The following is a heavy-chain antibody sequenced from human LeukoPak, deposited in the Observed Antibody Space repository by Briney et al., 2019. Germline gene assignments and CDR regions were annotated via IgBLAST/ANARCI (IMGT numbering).Heavy chain of an antibody. J-gene: IGHJ5*02. Sequence: SETLSLTCAVYGGSFSGHYWSWIRQPPGKGLEWIAEITDTGSSNYNPSLKSRVTISVDTSKNQVSLKLIPVTAADTAVYYCARKKRGHGYNWLDPWGQGTLVTVSS. CDR2: ITDTGSS. CDR3: ARKKRGHGYNWLDP. D-gene: IGHD5-18*01. V-gene: IGHV4-34*01. CDR1: GGSFSGHY.